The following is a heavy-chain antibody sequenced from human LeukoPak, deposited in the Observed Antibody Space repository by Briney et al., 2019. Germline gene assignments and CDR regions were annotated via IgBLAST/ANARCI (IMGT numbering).Heavy chain of an antibody. CDR3: ARELKTYYYYYMDV. D-gene: IGHD3-16*01. CDR1: GYTFTGYY. V-gene: IGHV1-2*02. J-gene: IGHJ6*03. CDR2: INPNSGGT. Sequence: ASVKVSCKASGYTFTGYYMHWVRQAPGQGLEWMVWINPNSGGTNYAQKFQGRVTMTRDTSISTAYMELSRLRSDDTAVYYCARELKTYYYYYMDVWGKGTTVTVSS.